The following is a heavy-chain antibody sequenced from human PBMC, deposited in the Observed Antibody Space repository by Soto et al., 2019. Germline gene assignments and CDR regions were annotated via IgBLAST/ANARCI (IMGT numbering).Heavy chain of an antibody. J-gene: IGHJ5*02. D-gene: IGHD3-3*01. CDR2: IYYSGST. CDR1: GGSISSYY. Sequence: QVQLQESGPGLVKPSETLSLTCTVSGGSISSYYWSWIRQPPGKGLEWIGYIYYSGSTNYNPSLKSRVTISVDTSKNQYSLKLSSVTAADTAVYYCARPYYGNFGLFDPWGQGTLVTVSS. V-gene: IGHV4-59*08. CDR3: ARPYYGNFGLFDP.